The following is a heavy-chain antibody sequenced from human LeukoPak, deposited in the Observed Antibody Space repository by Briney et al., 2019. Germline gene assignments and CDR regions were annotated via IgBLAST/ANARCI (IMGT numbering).Heavy chain of an antibody. J-gene: IGHJ4*02. Sequence: SETLSLTCTVSGGSISSSSYYWGWIRQPPGKELEWIGSIYYSGSTYYNPSLKSRVTISVDTSKNQFSLKLSSVTAADTAVYYCARGGYSSSWYGYWGQGTLVTVSS. V-gene: IGHV4-39*07. D-gene: IGHD6-13*01. CDR3: ARGGYSSSWYGY. CDR2: IYYSGST. CDR1: GGSISSSSYY.